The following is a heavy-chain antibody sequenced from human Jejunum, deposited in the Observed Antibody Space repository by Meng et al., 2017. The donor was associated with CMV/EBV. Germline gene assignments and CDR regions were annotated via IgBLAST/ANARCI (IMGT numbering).Heavy chain of an antibody. D-gene: IGHD2-15*01. CDR2: ISAYNGNA. J-gene: IGHJ3*02. CDR1: GYTFTNNG. Sequence: ASGYTFTNNGITWVRPAPGQGLEWMGWISAYNGNANYAKKLQGRVTMTTDTSTRTDYMGLRSLGSDAKAVYYCASGIGYGRDAFDIWGVGTMVTVSS. V-gene: IGHV1-18*01. CDR3: ASGIGYGRDAFDI.